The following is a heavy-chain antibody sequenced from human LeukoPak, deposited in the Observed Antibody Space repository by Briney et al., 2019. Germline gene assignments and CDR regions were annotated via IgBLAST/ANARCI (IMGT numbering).Heavy chain of an antibody. CDR2: ISRSSNTI. J-gene: IGHJ3*02. CDR1: GFTLSTHM. CDR3: ARGGHDNPAAFDI. V-gene: IGHV3-48*01. D-gene: IGHD1-1*01. Sequence: QPGGSLRLSCGASGFTLSTHMRTWGRQAPGKGLEWVSYISRSSNTIYYADSVKGRFTLSRDNAKNSLYLQMNSLRAEDTAVYYCARGGHDNPAAFDIWGQGTMVTVSS.